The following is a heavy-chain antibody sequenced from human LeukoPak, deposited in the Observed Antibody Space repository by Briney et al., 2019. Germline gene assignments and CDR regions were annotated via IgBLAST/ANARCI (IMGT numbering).Heavy chain of an antibody. D-gene: IGHD5-24*01. CDR2: IYYSGST. J-gene: IGHJ4*02. CDR3: ARGARAGYNLEPFDY. Sequence: PSETLSLTCTVSGGSMSSYYWSWIRQPPGKGLEWIGYIYYSGSTKYNPSLKSRVTISVDTSKNQFSLKLSSVTAADTTVYYCARGARAGYNLEPFDYWGQGTLVTVSS. V-gene: IGHV4-59*08. CDR1: GGSMSSYY.